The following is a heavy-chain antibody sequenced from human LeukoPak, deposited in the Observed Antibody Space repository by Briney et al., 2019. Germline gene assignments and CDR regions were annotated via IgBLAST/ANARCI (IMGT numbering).Heavy chain of an antibody. J-gene: IGHJ4*02. D-gene: IGHD1-26*01. V-gene: IGHV3-21*01. CDR3: ARERGGAPDY. Sequence: GGSLRLSCAASGFAFSSYSMNWVRQAPGKGLEWVSSISSSSSYIYYADSVKGRFTISRDNAKNSLYLQMNSLRAEDTAVYYCARERGGAPDYWGQGTLVTVSS. CDR1: GFAFSSYS. CDR2: ISSSSSYI.